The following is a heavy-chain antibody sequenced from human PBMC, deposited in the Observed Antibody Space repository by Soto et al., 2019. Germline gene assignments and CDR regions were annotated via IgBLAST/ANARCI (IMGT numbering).Heavy chain of an antibody. CDR2: ISSSSSTI. CDR1: GFTFSNAW. J-gene: IGHJ4*02. CDR3: ARVAYCSGGSCPYYFDY. Sequence: HPGGSLRLSCAASGFTFSNAWMNWVRQAPGKGLEWVSYISSSSSTIYYADSVKGRFTISRDNAKNSLYLQMNSLRDEDTAVYYCARVAYCSGGSCPYYFDYWGQGTLVTVSS. D-gene: IGHD2-15*01. V-gene: IGHV3-48*02.